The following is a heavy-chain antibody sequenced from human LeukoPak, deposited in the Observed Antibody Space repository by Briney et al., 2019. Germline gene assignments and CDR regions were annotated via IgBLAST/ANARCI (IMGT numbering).Heavy chain of an antibody. CDR2: INHSGST. D-gene: IGHD2-2*01. V-gene: IGHV4-34*01. CDR3: ARGRSVVVPAAMRTSYGMDV. Sequence: PSETLSLTCAVYGGSFSGYYWSWIRQPPGKGLEWIGEINHSGSTYYNPSLKSRVTISVDTSKNQFSLKLSSVTAADTAVYYCARGRSVVVPAAMRTSYGMDVWGQGTTVTVSS. CDR1: GGSFSGYY. J-gene: IGHJ6*02.